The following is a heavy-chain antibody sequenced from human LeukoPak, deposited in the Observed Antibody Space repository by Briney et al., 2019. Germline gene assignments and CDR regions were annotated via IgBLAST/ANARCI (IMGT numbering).Heavy chain of an antibody. D-gene: IGHD1-26*01. CDR1: GFTFSSYG. CDR3: ARVAVGATAYYFDY. CDR2: IWYDGSNK. V-gene: IGHV3-33*01. Sequence: QAGGSLRLSCAASGFTFSSYGMHWVRQAPGKGLEWVAVIWYDGSNKYYADSVKGRFTISRDNSKNTLYLQMNSLSAEDTAVYYCARVAVGATAYYFDYWGQGTLVTVSS. J-gene: IGHJ4*02.